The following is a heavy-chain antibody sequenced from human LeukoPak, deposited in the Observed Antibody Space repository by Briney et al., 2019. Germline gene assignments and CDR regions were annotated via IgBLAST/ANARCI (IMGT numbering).Heavy chain of an antibody. CDR3: AKEKSGSYPYFDY. D-gene: IGHD1-26*01. V-gene: IGHV3-30*02. CDR2: IRYDGSSK. J-gene: IGHJ4*02. CDR1: GFTFSSYG. Sequence: GGSLRLFCAASGFTFSSYGMDWVHQAPGKGLEWVALIRYDGSSKYYADSVKGRFTITRDNSKNTLYLQMNSLRAEDTAVYYCAKEKSGSYPYFDYWGQGTLVTVSS.